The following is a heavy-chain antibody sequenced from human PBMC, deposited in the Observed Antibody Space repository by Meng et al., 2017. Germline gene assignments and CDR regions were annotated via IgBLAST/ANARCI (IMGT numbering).Heavy chain of an antibody. CDR2: ISAYNGNT. CDR3: ARAGIAVAGPDY. J-gene: IGHJ4*02. D-gene: IGHD6-19*01. CDR1: GYTFTVYG. V-gene: IGHV1-18*01. Sequence: VQLVQLGLGVKEPGAAVVVSRKATGYTFTVYGIRWVRQAPGKGLEWMGWISAYNGNTNYAQKLQGRVTMTTDTSTSTAYMELRSLRSDDTAVYYCARAGIAVAGPDYWGQGTLVTVSS.